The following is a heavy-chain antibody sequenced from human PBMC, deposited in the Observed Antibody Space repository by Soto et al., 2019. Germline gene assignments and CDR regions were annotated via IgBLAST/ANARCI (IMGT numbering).Heavy chain of an antibody. V-gene: IGHV4-59*06. CDR1: GGSISSYY. CDR3: ASRKNYYYYGMDV. Sequence: SETLSLTCTVSGGSISSYYWSWIRQPPGKGLEWIGYIYYSGSTYYNPSLKSRVTISVDTSKNQFSLKLSSVTAADTAVYYCASRKNYYYYGMDVWGQGTTVTVSS. CDR2: IYYSGST. J-gene: IGHJ6*02.